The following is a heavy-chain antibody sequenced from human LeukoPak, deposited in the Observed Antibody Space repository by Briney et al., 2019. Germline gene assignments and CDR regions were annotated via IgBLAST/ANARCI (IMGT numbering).Heavy chain of an antibody. D-gene: IGHD3-16*01. Sequence: GGSLRLSCAASGFTFSSYTMNWLRQAPGKGLECVSYINSRGSTISYADSVKGRFTISRDNSKNTLYLRMNSLRAEDTAVYYCAKDIVWVTFDAFDIWGQGTMVTVSS. CDR3: AKDIVWVTFDAFDI. J-gene: IGHJ3*02. V-gene: IGHV3-48*01. CDR1: GFTFSSYT. CDR2: INSRGSTI.